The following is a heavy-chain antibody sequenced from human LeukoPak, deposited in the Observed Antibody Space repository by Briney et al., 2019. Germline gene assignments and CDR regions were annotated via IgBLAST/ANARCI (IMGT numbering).Heavy chain of an antibody. CDR3: ARWKSLKGTFDY. Sequence: GGSLRLSCEASGFTFSNYAMNWVRQAPGKGLEWVAVISYDGNKRYYADSVEGRFTISRDNSKNTLYLQMNSLRAEDTAVYYCARWKSLKGTFDYWGQGTLVTVSS. CDR1: GFTFSNYA. J-gene: IGHJ4*02. CDR2: ISYDGNKR. D-gene: IGHD1-7*01. V-gene: IGHV3-30*04.